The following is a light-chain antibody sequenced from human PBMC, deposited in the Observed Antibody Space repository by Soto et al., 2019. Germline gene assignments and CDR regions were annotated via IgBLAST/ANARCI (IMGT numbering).Light chain of an antibody. CDR3: QQYNSYSPLWT. CDR2: DAS. J-gene: IGKJ1*01. Sequence: IRMTQSPSSLSASTGDRVTITCRASQSISSWLAWYQQKPGKAPKLLIYDASSLESGVPSRFSGSGSGTEFTLTISSLQPDDFATYYCQQYNSYSPLWTFGQGTKVDIK. CDR1: QSISSW. V-gene: IGKV1-5*01.